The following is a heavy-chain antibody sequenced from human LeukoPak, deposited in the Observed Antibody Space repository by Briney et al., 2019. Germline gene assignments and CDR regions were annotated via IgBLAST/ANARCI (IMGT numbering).Heavy chain of an antibody. D-gene: IGHD1-26*01. Sequence: GESLKISCAASGFSFSSYAIHWVRQAPGKGLEWATIVWYDGNNKYYADSVKGRFTVSRDNSGNMVYLQMYSLRPEDTAVYYCARGAGVGAGSFDSWGQGTMVIVSS. CDR1: GFSFSSYA. CDR3: ARGAGVGAGSFDS. CDR2: VWYDGNNK. V-gene: IGHV3-33*01. J-gene: IGHJ4*02.